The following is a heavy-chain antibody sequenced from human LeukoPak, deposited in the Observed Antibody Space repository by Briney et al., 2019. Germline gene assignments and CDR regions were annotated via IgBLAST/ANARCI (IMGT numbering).Heavy chain of an antibody. CDR1: GFTFSSYA. J-gene: IGHJ4*02. V-gene: IGHV3-23*01. D-gene: IGHD1-14*01. Sequence: PGGTLRLSCAASGFTFSSYAMNWVRQAPGKGLEWVSAISGSGGRTYYADSGKGRFTISRDNSKNTLYLQVNSLRAADTAVYYCAKPARTDYADYWGQGTLVTVSS. CDR2: ISGSGGRT. CDR3: AKPARTDYADY.